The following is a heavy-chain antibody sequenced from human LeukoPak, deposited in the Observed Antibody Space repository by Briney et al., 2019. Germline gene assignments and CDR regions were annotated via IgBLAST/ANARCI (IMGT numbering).Heavy chain of an antibody. CDR2: IYSSSIT. J-gene: IGHJ3*02. Sequence: GESLKISCAASGFTVSSDYMSWVRQAPGKGLEWVSVIYSSSITSYADSVKGRFTISRHNSKNTLYLQMNSLRADDTAVYYCARGRGAANDAFDIWGQGTMVTVSS. V-gene: IGHV3-53*04. CDR3: ARGRGAANDAFDI. D-gene: IGHD3-10*01. CDR1: GFTVSSDY.